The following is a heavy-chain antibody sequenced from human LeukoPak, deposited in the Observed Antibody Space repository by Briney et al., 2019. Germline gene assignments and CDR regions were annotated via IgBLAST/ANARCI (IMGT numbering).Heavy chain of an antibody. J-gene: IGHJ4*02. D-gene: IGHD5-18*01. CDR1: GFTFDDHG. CDR3: VRDRSYGAFDS. V-gene: IGHV3-20*01. Sequence: GGSLRLSCAASGFTFDDHGMNRVRQAPGKGLEWVSGITWNGGTTGYSDSVRGRFTISRDNAKNSLYLQMNSLRAEDTAFYRCVRDRSYGAFDSWGLGTLITVSS. CDR2: ITWNGGTT.